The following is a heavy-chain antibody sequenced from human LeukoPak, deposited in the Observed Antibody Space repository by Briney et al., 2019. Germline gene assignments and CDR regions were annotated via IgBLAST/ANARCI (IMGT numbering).Heavy chain of an antibody. V-gene: IGHV1-69*04. CDR1: VGTFSSYV. D-gene: IGHD3-10*01. J-gene: IGHJ4*02. Sequence: GASVKVSCKASVGTFSSYVISWVRQAPGQGLEWMGRSIPILGKANYAQKFQGRVTITAGKSTSTAYMELSSLRSEDTAVYYCARDLRGYYGSGSYYQGDYWGQGTLVTVSS. CDR2: SIPILGKA. CDR3: ARDLRGYYGSGSYYQGDY.